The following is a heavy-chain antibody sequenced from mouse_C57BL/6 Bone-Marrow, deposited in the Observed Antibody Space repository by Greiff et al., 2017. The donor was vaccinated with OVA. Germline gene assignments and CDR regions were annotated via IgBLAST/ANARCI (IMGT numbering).Heavy chain of an antibody. CDR1: GFTFSSYA. Sequence: DVHLVESGGGLVKPGGSLKLSCAASGFTFSSYAMSWVRQTPEKRLEWVATISDGGSYTYYPDNVKGRFTISRDNAKNNLYLQMSHLKSEDTAMYYCAREPFYYYGSSYLDYWGQGTTLTVSS. CDR2: ISDGGSYT. D-gene: IGHD1-1*01. V-gene: IGHV5-4*01. CDR3: AREPFYYYGSSYLDY. J-gene: IGHJ2*01.